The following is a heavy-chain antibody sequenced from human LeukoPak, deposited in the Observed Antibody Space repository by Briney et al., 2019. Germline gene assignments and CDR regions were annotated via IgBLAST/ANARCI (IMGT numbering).Heavy chain of an antibody. J-gene: IGHJ4*02. CDR2: INPDTGDA. V-gene: IGHV1-2*06. CDR3: TRGHYFDY. CDR1: GDTFTDYY. Sequence: ALVKVSCKASGDTFTDYYMHWVRQAPGQGLEWMGRINPDTGDADYGHKSQGRVTVTRDTSISTVYMELRMLRSDDTAVYYCTRGHYFDYWGQGTLVTVSS.